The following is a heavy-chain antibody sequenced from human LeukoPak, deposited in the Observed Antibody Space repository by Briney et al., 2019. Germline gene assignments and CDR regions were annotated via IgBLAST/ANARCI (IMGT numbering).Heavy chain of an antibody. CDR1: GFTFSDYS. CDR2: ISGSGGST. J-gene: IGHJ4*02. Sequence: PGGSLRLSCAASGFTFSDYSMNWVRQAPGEGLEWVSAISGSGGSTYYADSVKGRFTISRDNSKNTLYLQMNSLRAEDTAVYYCAISPRGYSYGLYYWGQGTLVTVSS. D-gene: IGHD5-18*01. CDR3: AISPRGYSYGLYY. V-gene: IGHV3-23*01.